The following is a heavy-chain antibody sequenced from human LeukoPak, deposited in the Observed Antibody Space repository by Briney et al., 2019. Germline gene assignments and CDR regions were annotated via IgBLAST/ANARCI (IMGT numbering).Heavy chain of an antibody. CDR1: GGSISSYY. CDR2: IYYSGST. Sequence: PSETLSLTCTVSGGSISSYYWSWIRQPPGKGLEWIGYIYYSGSTNYNPSLKSRVTISVDTSKNQFSLKLSSVTAADTAVYYCARRGYSYGRLYYYMDVWGKGTTVTVSS. D-gene: IGHD5-18*01. J-gene: IGHJ6*03. V-gene: IGHV4-59*01. CDR3: ARRGYSYGRLYYYMDV.